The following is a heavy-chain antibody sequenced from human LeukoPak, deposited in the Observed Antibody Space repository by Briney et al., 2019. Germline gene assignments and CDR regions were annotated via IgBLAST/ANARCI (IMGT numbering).Heavy chain of an antibody. CDR2: MNPNSGNT. D-gene: IGHD3-9*01. CDR1: GYTFTSYD. V-gene: IGHV1-8*01. CDR3: ARGQNYDILTGYDY. Sequence: ASVKVSCKASGYTFTSYDINWVRQATGQGLEWMGWMNPNSGNTGYAQKFQGRVTMTRNTSISTAYMELSSLRSEDTAVYYCARGQNYDILTGYDYWGQGTLVTVSS. J-gene: IGHJ4*02.